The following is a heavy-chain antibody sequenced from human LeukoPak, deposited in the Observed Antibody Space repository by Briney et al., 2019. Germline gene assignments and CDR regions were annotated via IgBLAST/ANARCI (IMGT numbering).Heavy chain of an antibody. CDR1: GGTFSSYA. V-gene: IGHV1-69*04. CDR3: ARFHRTKLYYFDY. D-gene: IGHD2-15*01. CDR2: IIPILGIA. J-gene: IGHJ4*02. Sequence: VASVKVSCKASGGTFSSYAISWVRQAPGQGLEWMGRIIPILGIANYAQKFQGRVTITADKSTSTAYMELSSLRSEDTAVYYCARFHRTKLYYFDYWGQGTLVTVSS.